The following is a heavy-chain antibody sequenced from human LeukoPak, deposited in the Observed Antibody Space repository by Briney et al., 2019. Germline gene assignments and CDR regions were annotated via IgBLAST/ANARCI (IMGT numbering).Heavy chain of an antibody. J-gene: IGHJ4*02. V-gene: IGHV4-59*08. D-gene: IGHD2-8*01. CDR1: GTSITSYY. CDR2: GHYSGNT. Sequence: SETLSLTCTVSGTSITSYYWNWIRQAPGQGPEWIGYGHYSGNTKYNPPLKSRVTISVDTSKNQFSLRLSSMTAADTAVYFCAKWASDNRAFDLWGQGTLVTVSS. CDR3: AKWASDNRAFDL.